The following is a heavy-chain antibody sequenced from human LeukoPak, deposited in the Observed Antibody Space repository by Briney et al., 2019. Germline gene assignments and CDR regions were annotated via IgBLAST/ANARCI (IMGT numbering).Heavy chain of an antibody. D-gene: IGHD4-17*01. CDR1: GFTFSNYR. J-gene: IGHJ4*02. CDR2: ISSSSRYI. V-gene: IGHV3-21*01. CDR3: ARELYGDYAFDC. Sequence: GGSLRLSCAASGFTFSNYRMNWVRQAPGQGLEWVSSISSSSRYIYYADSVKGRFTISRDNATNSLYLQMNSLRAEDTAVYYCARELYGDYAFDCWGQGTLVTVSS.